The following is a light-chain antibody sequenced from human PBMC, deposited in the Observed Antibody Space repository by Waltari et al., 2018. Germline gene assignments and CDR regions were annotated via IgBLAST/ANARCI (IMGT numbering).Light chain of an antibody. V-gene: IGLV3-21*02. J-gene: IGLJ1*01. CDR3: QVWDSGSDHYV. Sequence: SYVLPQPPSLSVAPGQTARITCEGNTIGSKTVHWYQHKPGQAPVLVVYDDGDRPSGIPERFSGSNSGNTATLTISRVEAGDEADYYCQVWDSGSDHYVFGTVTTVTVL. CDR2: DDG. CDR1: TIGSKT.